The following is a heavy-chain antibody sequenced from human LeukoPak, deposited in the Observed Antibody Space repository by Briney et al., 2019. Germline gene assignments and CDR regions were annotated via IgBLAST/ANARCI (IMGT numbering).Heavy chain of an antibody. CDR1: GGSISSGGYY. Sequence: SETLSLNCTVSGGSISSGGYYWRWIRQHPGKGLEWIGYIYYSGSTYYNPSLKSRVTISVDTSKNQFSLKLSSVTAADTAVYYCARSIVVVAAAHFDYWGQGTLVTVSS. CDR2: IYYSGST. J-gene: IGHJ4*02. CDR3: ARSIVVVAAAHFDY. D-gene: IGHD2-2*01. V-gene: IGHV4-31*03.